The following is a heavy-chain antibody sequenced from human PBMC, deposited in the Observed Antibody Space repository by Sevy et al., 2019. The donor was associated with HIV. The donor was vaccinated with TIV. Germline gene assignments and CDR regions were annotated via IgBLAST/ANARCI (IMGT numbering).Heavy chain of an antibody. Sequence: GGSLRLSCAASGFTFSSYSMNWVRQAPGKGLEWVSSISSSSSDIYYADSVKGRFTISRDNAKNSLYLQMNSLRAEDTAVYYCARTNDYGVLGAFDIWGQGTIVTVSS. V-gene: IGHV3-21*01. CDR1: GFTFSSYS. CDR2: ISSSSSDI. D-gene: IGHD4-17*01. CDR3: ARTNDYGVLGAFDI. J-gene: IGHJ3*02.